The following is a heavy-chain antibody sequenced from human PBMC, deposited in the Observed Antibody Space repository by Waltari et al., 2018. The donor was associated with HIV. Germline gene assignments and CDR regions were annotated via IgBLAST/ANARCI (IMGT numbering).Heavy chain of an antibody. V-gene: IGHV5-51*01. D-gene: IGHD6-19*01. CDR3: ARQKYSSGWYEEGTWFDP. CDR2: IYPGASDT. J-gene: IGHJ5*02. CDR1: GYSFTSYW. Sequence: EVQLVQSGAEVKKPGESLKISCKGSGYSFTSYWIGWVRQMPGKGLEWMGVIYPGASDTRYSPSVQGQVTISADKSISTAYLQWSSLKASDTAMYYCARQKYSSGWYEEGTWFDPWGQGTLVTVSS.